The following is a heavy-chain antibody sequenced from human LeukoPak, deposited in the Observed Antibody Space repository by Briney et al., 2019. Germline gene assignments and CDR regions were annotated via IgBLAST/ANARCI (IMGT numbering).Heavy chain of an antibody. V-gene: IGHV4-38-2*01. CDR1: GYSISSGYY. CDR3: ARGPPSGDYYFDY. CDR2: IYHSGST. Sequence: PSETLSLTCAVSGYSISSGYYWGWIRQPPGKGLEWIGSIYHSGSTYYNPSLKSRVTISVDTSKNQFPLKLSSVTAADTAVYYCARGPPSGDYYFDYWGQGTLVTVSS. J-gene: IGHJ4*02. D-gene: IGHD3-10*01.